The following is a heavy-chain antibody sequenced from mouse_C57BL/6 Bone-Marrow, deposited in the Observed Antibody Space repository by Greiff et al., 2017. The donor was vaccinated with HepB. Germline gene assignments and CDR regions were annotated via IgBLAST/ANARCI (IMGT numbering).Heavy chain of an antibody. CDR1: GFNIKDYY. CDR2: IDPEDGDT. D-gene: IGHD2-4*01. CDR3: TTRGYDYVPFAY. J-gene: IGHJ3*01. V-gene: IGHV14-1*01. Sequence: VQLQQSGAELVRPGASVKLSCTASGFNIKDYYMYWVKQRPEQGLEWIGRIDPEDGDTEYAPKFQGKATMTADTSSNTAYLQLSSLTSEDTAVYYCTTRGYDYVPFAYWGQGTLVTVSA.